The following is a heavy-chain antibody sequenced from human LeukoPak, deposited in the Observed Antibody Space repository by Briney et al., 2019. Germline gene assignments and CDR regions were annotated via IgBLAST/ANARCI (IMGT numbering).Heavy chain of an antibody. CDR1: GYTFTSYG. V-gene: IGHV1-18*04. CDR3: ARWYCSSTSCYGVWVN. D-gene: IGHD2-2*01. Sequence: ASVKVSCKASGYTFTSYGISWVRQAPGQGLEWMGWISAYNGNTNYAQKLQGRVTMTTDTSTSTAYMELRSLRSDDTAVYYCARWYCSSTSCYGVWVNGGQEPLVTVSS. J-gene: IGHJ4*02. CDR2: ISAYNGNT.